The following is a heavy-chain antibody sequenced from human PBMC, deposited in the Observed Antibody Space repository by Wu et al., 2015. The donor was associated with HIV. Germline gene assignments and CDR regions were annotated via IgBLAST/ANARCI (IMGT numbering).Heavy chain of an antibody. D-gene: IGHD3-16*01. CDR1: GYTFTDYF. J-gene: IGHJ4*02. CDR3: ASRWGRYSGLDY. CDR2: INPNTGGR. Sequence: QVQLVQSGAEVKKPGSSVKVSCKASGYTFTDYFIHWVRHAPGQGLEWMGCINPNTGGRDYAPTFQGRVTLTRDTSISTAYIELNSLRSDDTAVYYCASRWGRYSGLDYVGPGNAGPPSPQ. V-gene: IGHV1-2*02.